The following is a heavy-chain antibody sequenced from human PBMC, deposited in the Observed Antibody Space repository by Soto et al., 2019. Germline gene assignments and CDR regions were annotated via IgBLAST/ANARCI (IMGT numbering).Heavy chain of an antibody. CDR3: ARDSRSSGWYGMDG. Sequence: QVQLVQSGAEVKKPGSSVKVSCKASGGTFSSYTISWVRQAPGQGLEWMGRIIPIRGIANYAQKFQGRVTITEDKSTSTAYMELSSLRSEDTAVYYGARDSRSSGWYGMDGWGQGTTVTVSS. CDR2: IIPIRGIA. J-gene: IGHJ6*02. D-gene: IGHD6-19*01. CDR1: GGTFSSYT. V-gene: IGHV1-69*08.